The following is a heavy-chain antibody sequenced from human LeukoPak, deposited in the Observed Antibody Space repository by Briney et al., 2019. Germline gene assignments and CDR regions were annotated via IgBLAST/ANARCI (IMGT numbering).Heavy chain of an antibody. CDR1: GESFSAYY. D-gene: IGHD3-10*01. CDR3: ARERKWSLSGNYYIDY. J-gene: IGHJ4*02. V-gene: IGHV4-34*01. Sequence: KTSETLSLTCVVSGESFSAYYWSWIRQPPGKGLEWIGEINHSGSTNYNPSPKSRVTISVDTSKNQFSLSLSSVTAADTAVYYCARERKWSLSGNYYIDYWSQGTLVTVSS. CDR2: INHSGST.